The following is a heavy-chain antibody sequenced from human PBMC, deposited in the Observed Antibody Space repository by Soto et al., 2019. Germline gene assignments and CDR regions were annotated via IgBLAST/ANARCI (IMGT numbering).Heavy chain of an antibody. V-gene: IGHV3-74*01. CDR1: GFTFSMYW. Sequence: GGSLRLSCVVSGFTFSMYWMHWVRQVPGQSPFWVSPISDYGTTTNYADSVRGRFTISRDNSKNTLYLQMNNWKPDDTAIYDCTREPRDDSSVTGDHWGQGTPVTVS. CDR2: ISDYGTTT. CDR3: TREPRDDSSVTGDH. J-gene: IGHJ4*02. D-gene: IGHD1-1*01.